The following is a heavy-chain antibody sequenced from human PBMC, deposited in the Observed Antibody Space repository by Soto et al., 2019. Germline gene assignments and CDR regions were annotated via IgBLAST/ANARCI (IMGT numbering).Heavy chain of an antibody. D-gene: IGHD5-18*01. CDR3: ARGSYIQLWSAPDY. CDR1: GYTFTSYG. V-gene: IGHV1-18*01. CDR2: ISAYNGNT. Sequence: EASVKVSCKASGYTFTSYGISWVRQAPGQGLEWMGWISAYNGNTNYAQKLQGRVTMTTDTSTSTAYMGLRSLRSDDTAVYYCARGSYIQLWSAPDYWGQGTLVTVSS. J-gene: IGHJ4*02.